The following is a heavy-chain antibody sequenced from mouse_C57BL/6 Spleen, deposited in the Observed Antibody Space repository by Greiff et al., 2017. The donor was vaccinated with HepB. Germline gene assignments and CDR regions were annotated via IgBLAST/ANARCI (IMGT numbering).Heavy chain of an antibody. CDR2: INPNNGGT. CDR1: GYTFTDYN. Sequence: VQLQQSGPELVKPGASVKIPCKASGYTFTDYNMDWVKQSHGKSLEWIGDINPNNGGTIYNQKFKGKATLTVDKSSSTAYRELRSLTSEDTAVYYCARRDYDYDGDYFDYWGQGTTLTVSS. J-gene: IGHJ2*01. D-gene: IGHD2-4*01. CDR3: ARRDYDYDGDYFDY. V-gene: IGHV1-18*01.